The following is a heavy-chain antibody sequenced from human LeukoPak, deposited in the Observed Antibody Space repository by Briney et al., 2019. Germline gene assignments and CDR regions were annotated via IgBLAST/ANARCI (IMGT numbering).Heavy chain of an antibody. CDR2: IFYSGST. D-gene: IGHD2-2*01. Sequence: SETLSLTCTVSSGSISTSNYYWGWVRQPPGKALEWIGNIFYSGSTYYSPSLKSRVTISLDTSRNQISLKLNSVTAADTAVYYCARDISSYNWFDPWGQGTLVTVSS. J-gene: IGHJ5*02. CDR1: SGSISTSNYY. V-gene: IGHV4-39*07. CDR3: ARDISSYNWFDP.